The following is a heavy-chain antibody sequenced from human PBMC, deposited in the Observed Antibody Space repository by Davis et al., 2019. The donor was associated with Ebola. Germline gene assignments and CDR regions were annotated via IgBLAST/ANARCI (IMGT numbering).Heavy chain of an antibody. D-gene: IGHD6-13*01. Sequence: ASVKVSCKASGYTFTSYGISWVRPAPGQGIEWMGWISAYNGNTNYAQKLQVRVTMTTDTSTSTAYMELRSLRSDDTAVYYCARDHRVSSSWYYYYYGMDVWGQGTTVTVSS. CDR3: ARDHRVSSSWYYYYYGMDV. J-gene: IGHJ6*02. CDR1: GYTFTSYG. CDR2: ISAYNGNT. V-gene: IGHV1-18*01.